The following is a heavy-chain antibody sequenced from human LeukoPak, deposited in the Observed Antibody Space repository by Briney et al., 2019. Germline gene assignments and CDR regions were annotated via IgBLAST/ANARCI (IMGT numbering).Heavy chain of an antibody. CDR1: GYTFTSYG. Sequence: ASVKVSCKASGYTFTSYGISWVRQAPGQGLEWMGWISAYNGNTNYEQKLQGRVTMTTDTSTSTAYMELRSLRSDDTAVYYCASVYYDSSGYQAIDYWGQGTLVTVSS. D-gene: IGHD3-22*01. CDR2: ISAYNGNT. J-gene: IGHJ4*02. CDR3: ASVYYDSSGYQAIDY. V-gene: IGHV1-18*01.